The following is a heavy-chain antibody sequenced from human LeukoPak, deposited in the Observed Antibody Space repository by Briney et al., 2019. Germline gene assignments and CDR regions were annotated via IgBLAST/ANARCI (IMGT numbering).Heavy chain of an antibody. J-gene: IGHJ6*02. CDR3: VAAGPDYYFSYGMDV. CDR2: INGGNGKT. CDR1: GYTFTTYA. Sequence: ASVKVSCKASGYTFTTYAIYWVRQAPGQRLEWMGWINGGNGKTKYSQKFQGRVTITRDTSASTAYMELSSLRSEDTAVYYCVAAGPDYYFSYGMDVWGQGTTVTVSS. V-gene: IGHV1-3*01. D-gene: IGHD6-13*01.